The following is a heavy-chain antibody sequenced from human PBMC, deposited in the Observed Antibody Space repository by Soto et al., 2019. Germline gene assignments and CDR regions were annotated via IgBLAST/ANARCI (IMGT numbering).Heavy chain of an antibody. J-gene: IGHJ4*02. V-gene: IGHV3-48*02. Sequence: EVQLVESGGGLVQPGGSLRLSCAASGFVFSTYSMNWVRQAPGKGLEWVSYISSSSTIYYADSVQGRFTISRDNAKNSLYLQVNSLRDEDTAVYYCARPVGRVDYFDYWGQGTLVTVSS. D-gene: IGHD3-10*01. CDR2: ISSSSTI. CDR1: GFVFSTYS. CDR3: ARPVGRVDYFDY.